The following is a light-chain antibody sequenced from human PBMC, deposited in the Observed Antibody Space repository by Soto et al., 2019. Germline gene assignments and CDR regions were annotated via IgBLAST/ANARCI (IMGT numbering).Light chain of an antibody. CDR2: GAS. Sequence: DIQMTQSPSSLSVFVGDRVTITCRASHNISIYLNWYQQKPGKAPKHLIFGASSLQSGVPSRFSGRGSGTDFTLTISSLQPEDFATYYCQQSYITPGTFGRGTNVEVK. CDR1: HNISIY. CDR3: QQSYITPGT. J-gene: IGKJ1*01. V-gene: IGKV1-39*01.